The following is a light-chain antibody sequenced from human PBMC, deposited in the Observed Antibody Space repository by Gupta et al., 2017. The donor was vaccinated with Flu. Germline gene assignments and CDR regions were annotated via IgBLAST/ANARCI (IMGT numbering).Light chain of an antibody. CDR1: SSNVATAY. V-gene: IGLV1-51*01. J-gene: IGLJ3*02. Sequence: QSVLTQPPPLSPAPGQTVTIPYSGTSSNVATAYVSWYQQPPGTAPNLLMFENDRRHSGVPDRFSGSTCGTSATVNITRLQTGDAADYYCGSGDTSQRGGVFGGGTKLTVL. CDR2: END. CDR3: GSGDTSQRGGV.